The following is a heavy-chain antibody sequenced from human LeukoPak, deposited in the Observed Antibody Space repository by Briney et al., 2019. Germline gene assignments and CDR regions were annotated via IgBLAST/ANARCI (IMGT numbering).Heavy chain of an antibody. CDR1: GFIFSNYA. J-gene: IGHJ4*02. CDR2: MSADGSLE. D-gene: IGHD3-10*01. Sequence: PGKSLRLSCEASGFIFSNYAMNWVRQAPGKGLEWVAIMSADGSLEFYGDSVKGRFVISRDNSKSTLFLQMNNVRANDTAVYYCPKDVWFVDGLDSWGQGTLVTVSS. V-gene: IGHV3-30*18. CDR3: PKDVWFVDGLDS.